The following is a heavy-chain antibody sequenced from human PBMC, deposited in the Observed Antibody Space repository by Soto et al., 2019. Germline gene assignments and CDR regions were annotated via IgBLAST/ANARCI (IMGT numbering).Heavy chain of an antibody. CDR1: GYTFTSYD. Sequence: ASVKVSCKASGYTFTSYDINWVRQATGQGLEWMGWMNPNSGNTGYAQKFQGRVTMTRNTSTSTAYMELSSLRSEDTAVYYCAREGTGILTGPREHAFDIWGQGTMVTVSS. D-gene: IGHD3-9*01. V-gene: IGHV1-8*01. J-gene: IGHJ3*02. CDR2: MNPNSGNT. CDR3: AREGTGILTGPREHAFDI.